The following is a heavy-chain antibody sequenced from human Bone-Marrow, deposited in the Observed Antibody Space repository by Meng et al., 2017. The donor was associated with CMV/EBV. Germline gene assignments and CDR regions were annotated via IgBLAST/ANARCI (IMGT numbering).Heavy chain of an antibody. CDR2: ISGSGGNT. CDR3: ARTIPPAKFYYYCGLAV. CDR1: GFTFSSYA. J-gene: IGHJ6*02. V-gene: IGHV3-23*01. Sequence: GESLKISCAASGFTFSSYAINWVRQAPGKGLEWVSGISGSGGNTYFADSVKGRFSISRDNSKHTLSLQMNSLRADDTAIYYCARTIPPAKFYYYCGLAVWGQGTTVTVAS. D-gene: IGHD2-2*02.